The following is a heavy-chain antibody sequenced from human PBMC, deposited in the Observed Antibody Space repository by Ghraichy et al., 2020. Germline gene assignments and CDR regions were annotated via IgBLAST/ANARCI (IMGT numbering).Heavy chain of an antibody. D-gene: IGHD4-17*01. Sequence: SGHTLVKPPENLTLTCTVSGFPLRNARMGVSWIRQPPGKALEWLAHIFSNDEKSYSTSLKSRLTISKDTYKSQVVLTMTNMDPVDTATYYCARTTGDYGMGYWGQGTLVTVSS. CDR1: GFPLRNARMG. J-gene: IGHJ4*02. CDR3: ARTTGDYGMGY. V-gene: IGHV2-26*01. CDR2: IFSNDEK.